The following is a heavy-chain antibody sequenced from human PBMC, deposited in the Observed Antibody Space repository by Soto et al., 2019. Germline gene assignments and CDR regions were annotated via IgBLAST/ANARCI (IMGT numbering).Heavy chain of an antibody. D-gene: IGHD2-2*02. J-gene: IGHJ3*02. Sequence: QVQLEQSGAEVKKPGSSVKVSCKASGGTLSDHGVAWLRQAPGQGLEWMGGTIPVFNAPKYAPKFQGRVTIAADKSTNIAYMELSSLRSEDTALYYCARGVFESGNHYTGPSAFEIWGQGTMVIVSS. V-gene: IGHV1-69*06. CDR3: ARGVFESGNHYTGPSAFEI. CDR1: GGTLSDHG. CDR2: TIPVFNAP.